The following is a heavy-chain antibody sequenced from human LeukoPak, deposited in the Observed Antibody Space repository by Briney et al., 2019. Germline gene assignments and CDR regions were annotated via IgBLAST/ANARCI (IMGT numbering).Heavy chain of an antibody. J-gene: IGHJ4*02. Sequence: GGSLRLSCAASGFTFSSYGMHWVRQAPGKGLEWVAFIRYDGSNKYYADSVKGRFTISRDNAKNSLYLQMNSLRAEDTAVYYCASDEWGAYNFDYWGQGTLVTVSS. V-gene: IGHV3-30*02. D-gene: IGHD1-26*01. CDR1: GFTFSSYG. CDR3: ASDEWGAYNFDY. CDR2: IRYDGSNK.